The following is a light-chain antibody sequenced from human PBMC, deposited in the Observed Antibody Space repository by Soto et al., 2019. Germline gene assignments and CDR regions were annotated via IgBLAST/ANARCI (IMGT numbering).Light chain of an antibody. CDR2: DAS. CDR1: QDISIY. Sequence: DIQMTQSPSSLSASVGDRVTITCRASQDISIYLNWFQQKTGKAPKLLIYDASNLEKGVPSRFTGSGSGTDFTLTINSLQPDEIATYYCQRYNVVPPTFGQGTRLEI. CDR3: QRYNVVPPT. V-gene: IGKV1-33*01. J-gene: IGKJ2*01.